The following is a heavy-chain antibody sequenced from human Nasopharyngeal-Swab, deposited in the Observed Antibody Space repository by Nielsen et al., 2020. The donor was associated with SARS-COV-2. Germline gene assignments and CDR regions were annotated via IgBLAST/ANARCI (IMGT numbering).Heavy chain of an antibody. CDR2: ISSSGSTI. CDR3: ARDYYYDSSGYYPWFDP. Sequence: GESLKISCAASGFTFSDYYMSWIRQAPGKGLEWVSYISSSGSTIYYADSVKGRFTIPRDNAKNSLYLQMNSLRAEDTAVYYCARDYYYDSSGYYPWFDPWGQGTLVTVSS. V-gene: IGHV3-11*04. D-gene: IGHD3-22*01. J-gene: IGHJ5*02. CDR1: GFTFSDYY.